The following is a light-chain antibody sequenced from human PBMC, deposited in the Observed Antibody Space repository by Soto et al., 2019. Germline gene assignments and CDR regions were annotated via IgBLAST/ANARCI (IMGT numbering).Light chain of an antibody. V-gene: IGLV2-14*01. CDR2: GVS. CDR3: SSYKTTTTVVV. CDR1: SSDIGGYNF. J-gene: IGLJ2*01. Sequence: QSALTQPASVSGSPGQSITISCTGTSSDIGGYNFVSWYQQYPGKAPKLMIFGVSDRPSGVSNRFSGSKSGNTASLTISGLQAEDEADYYCSSYKTTTTVVVFGGETKLTVL.